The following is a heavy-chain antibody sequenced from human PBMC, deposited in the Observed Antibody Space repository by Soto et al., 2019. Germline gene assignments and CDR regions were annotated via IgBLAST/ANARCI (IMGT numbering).Heavy chain of an antibody. J-gene: IGHJ4*02. CDR1: GFTFSTYW. D-gene: IGHD3-22*01. CDR3: ANSLYDSSGYYWDY. CDR2: IKEDGSAK. V-gene: IGHV3-7*03. Sequence: GGSLRLSCAASGFTFSTYWMSWVRQAPGKGLEWVANIKEDGSAKYYVDSVKGRFTISRDNSKNTLYLQMNSLRAEDTAVYYCANSLYDSSGYYWDYWGQGTLVTVSS.